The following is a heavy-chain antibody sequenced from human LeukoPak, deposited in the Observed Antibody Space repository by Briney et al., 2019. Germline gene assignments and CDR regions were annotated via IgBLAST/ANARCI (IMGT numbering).Heavy chain of an antibody. J-gene: IGHJ6*03. CDR1: GYTFTSYG. V-gene: IGHV1-18*01. D-gene: IGHD3-10*01. CDR3: ARDTDYYGSGSSYYYYMDV. Sequence: GASVKVSCKASGYTFTSYGISWVRQAPGQGLEWMGWISAYNGDTNYAQKLQGRVTMTTDTSTSTAYMELRSLRSDDTAVYYCARDTDYYGSGSSYYYYMDVWGKGTTVTVSS. CDR2: ISAYNGDT.